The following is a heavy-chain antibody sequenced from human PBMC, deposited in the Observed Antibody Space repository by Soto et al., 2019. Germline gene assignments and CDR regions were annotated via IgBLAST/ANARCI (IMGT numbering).Heavy chain of an antibody. D-gene: IGHD2-21*02. Sequence: QVQLVQSGAEVKKPGSSVKVSCKASGGTFSSYAISWVRQAPGQGLEWMGGIIPIFGTANYAQKFQGRVTITADESTSTAHMELSSLRSEDTAVYYCARQTGDCTICYYYYGMDVWGQGTTVTVSS. V-gene: IGHV1-69*01. CDR2: IIPIFGTA. CDR1: GGTFSSYA. CDR3: ARQTGDCTICYYYYGMDV. J-gene: IGHJ6*02.